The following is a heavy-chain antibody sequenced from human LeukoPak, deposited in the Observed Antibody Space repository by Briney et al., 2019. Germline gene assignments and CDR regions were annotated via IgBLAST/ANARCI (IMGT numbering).Heavy chain of an antibody. CDR1: GFTLDDYG. CDR3: ARDGGTYYHFWSGYRP. V-gene: IGHV3-20*04. D-gene: IGHD3-3*01. J-gene: IGHJ3*01. Sequence: GGSLRLSCAASGFTLDDYGMSWVRQAPGKGLEWVSGINWNGGSTGYADSVKGRFTISRDNAKNSVNLQMNSLRAEDTALYYCARDGGTYYHFWSGYRPWGQGTMVTVSS. CDR2: INWNGGST.